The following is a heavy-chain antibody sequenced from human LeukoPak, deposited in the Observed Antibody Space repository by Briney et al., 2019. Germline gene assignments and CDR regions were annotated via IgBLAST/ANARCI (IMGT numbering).Heavy chain of an antibody. Sequence: SVKVSCKASGFTFTSSAMQWVRQARGQRLEWIGWIVVGSGNTNYAQKFQERVTITGDMSTSTAYMELSSLRSEDTAVYYCAAVGYFDLSGAFDIWGQGTMVTVSS. CDR1: GFTFTSSA. CDR2: IVVGSGNT. CDR3: AAVGYFDLSGAFDI. J-gene: IGHJ3*02. D-gene: IGHD3-9*01. V-gene: IGHV1-58*02.